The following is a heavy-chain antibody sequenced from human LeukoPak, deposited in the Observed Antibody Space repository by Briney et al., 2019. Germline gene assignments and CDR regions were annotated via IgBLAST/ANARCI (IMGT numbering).Heavy chain of an antibody. D-gene: IGHD2-15*01. CDR3: VGCSGGSCHSGAFEI. J-gene: IGHJ3*02. CDR1: GDSVSRNSAA. Sequence: SQTLSLTCDISGDSVSRNSAAWNWTRQSPSRGLEWLARANYRSKWYYDYAVSVKSRITINTDTSKNQFTLQLNFVTPEDTAVYYCVGCSGGSCHSGAFEIWGQGTKVTVSS. CDR2: ANYRSKWYY. V-gene: IGHV6-1*01.